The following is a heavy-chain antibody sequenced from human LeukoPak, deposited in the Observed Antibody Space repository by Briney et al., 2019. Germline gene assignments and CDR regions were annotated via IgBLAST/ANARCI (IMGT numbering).Heavy chain of an antibody. V-gene: IGHV3-23*01. CDR3: AKVGPPGTVTGIDY. CDR1: GFTFSSYA. CDR2: ISGSGGST. J-gene: IGHJ4*02. Sequence: GGSLRLSCAASGFTFSSYAMSWARQAPGKGLEWVSAISGSGGSTYYADSVKGRFTISRDNSKNTLYLQMNSLRAEDTAVYYCAKVGPPGTVTGIDYWGQGTLVTVSS. D-gene: IGHD4-17*01.